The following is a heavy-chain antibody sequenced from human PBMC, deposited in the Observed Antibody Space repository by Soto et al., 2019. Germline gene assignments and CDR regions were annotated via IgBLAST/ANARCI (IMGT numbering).Heavy chain of an antibody. J-gene: IGHJ6*02. CDR1: GDSINAYY. Sequence: QVQLQELGPGLVKPSETLSLICAVSGDSINAYYWSWIRQPPGKGLEWIGYAYYSGTTNYNPSLKSRLTISADTSKNQYSLKLSSVSAADSAVYYCASRTGRNYYGMDVWGQGTTVIVSS. V-gene: IGHV4-59*01. CDR2: AYYSGTT. D-gene: IGHD7-27*01. CDR3: ASRTGRNYYGMDV.